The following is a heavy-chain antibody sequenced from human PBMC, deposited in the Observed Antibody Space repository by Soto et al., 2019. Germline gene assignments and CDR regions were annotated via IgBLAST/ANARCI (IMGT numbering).Heavy chain of an antibody. Sequence: SETLSLTCTVYGASIRSNDYYWSWLRQAPGKGLEWIGYVNYTGSNYYSPSLMSRLTISVDTSKNQFSLKLTSVTAAETAVYYCVRTARQGAVAPHWFDRWGQGTQVTVSS. CDR2: VNYTGSN. CDR1: GASIRSNDYY. CDR3: VRTARQGAVAPHWFDR. V-gene: IGHV4-30-4*01. J-gene: IGHJ5*02. D-gene: IGHD2-21*02.